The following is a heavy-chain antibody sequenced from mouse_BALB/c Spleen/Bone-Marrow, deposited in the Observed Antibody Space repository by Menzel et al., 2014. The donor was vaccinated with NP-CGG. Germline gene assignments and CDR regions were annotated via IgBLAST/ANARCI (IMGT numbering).Heavy chain of an antibody. CDR2: FYPGDGDI. CDR3: ARSDGYRVMDY. Sequence: QVHVKQSGPELVRPGASVKISCKASGYAFSSSWVNWVKQRPGQGLEWIGRFYPGDGDIYYNGKFKGKATLTADKSSSTAYMQLSSLTAVDSSVYFCARSDGYRVMDYWGQGTSVTVSS. D-gene: IGHD2-3*01. J-gene: IGHJ4*01. V-gene: IGHV1-82*01. CDR1: GYAFSSSW.